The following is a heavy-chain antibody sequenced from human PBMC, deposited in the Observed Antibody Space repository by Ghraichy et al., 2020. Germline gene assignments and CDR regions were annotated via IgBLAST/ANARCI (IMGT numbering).Heavy chain of an antibody. CDR3: ARDFYASGSYRYFDY. Sequence: SETLSHTCTVSGGSIRSYYWSWIRQPAGKGLEWIGLIYTSGSTNYSPSLQSRVAMSVDTSKNQLSLKLSSVTAADTAVYYCARDFYASGSYRYFDYWGQGTLVTVSS. V-gene: IGHV4-4*07. CDR2: IYTSGST. CDR1: GGSIRSYY. J-gene: IGHJ4*02. D-gene: IGHD3-10*01.